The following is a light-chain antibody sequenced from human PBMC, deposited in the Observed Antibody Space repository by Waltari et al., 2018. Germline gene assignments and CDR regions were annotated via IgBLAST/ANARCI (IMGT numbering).Light chain of an antibody. CDR1: QSVGSH. J-gene: IGKJ3*01. V-gene: IGKV3-15*01. Sequence: EIVMTQSPATLSVSPGERATLSCRASQSVGSHLAWYQQKPGQAPRLLIDGASTRATGIPARFTGRGSRTEFTLTISSLQSEDFAVYYCQQYNNWPPNTFGPGTKVEIK. CDR3: QQYNNWPPNT. CDR2: GAS.